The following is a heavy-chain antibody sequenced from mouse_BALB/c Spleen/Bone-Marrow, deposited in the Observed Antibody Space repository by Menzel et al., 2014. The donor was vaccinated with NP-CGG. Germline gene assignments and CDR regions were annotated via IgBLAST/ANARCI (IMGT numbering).Heavy chain of an antibody. CDR3: ARGGNYWYFDV. J-gene: IGHJ1*01. CDR1: GYTFTNYV. CDR2: INPYNDGT. V-gene: IGHV1-14*01. Sequence: EVQLQQSGPELVEPGASVKMSCKASGYTFTNYVMHWVKQKPGQGLEWIGYINPYNDGTKYNEKFKGKATLTSDKSSSTAYMELSSLTSEDSTVYYCARGGNYWYFDVWGAGTTVTVSS. D-gene: IGHD2-1*01.